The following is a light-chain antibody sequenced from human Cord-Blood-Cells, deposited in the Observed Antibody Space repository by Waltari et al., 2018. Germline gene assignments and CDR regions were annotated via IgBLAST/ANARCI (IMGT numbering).Light chain of an antibody. J-gene: IGKJ1*01. CDR3: QQYYSTPWT. Sequence: DIVMTQSPDSLAVSLGERATINCKSSQSVLYSSNNKNYLAWYQQKPGQPPKLLIYWASTRESGVPDRFSGSGSGTDFTLTISSLQAEDVAVYYCQQYYSTPWTFGQVT. V-gene: IGKV4-1*01. CDR2: WAS. CDR1: QSVLYSSNNKNY.